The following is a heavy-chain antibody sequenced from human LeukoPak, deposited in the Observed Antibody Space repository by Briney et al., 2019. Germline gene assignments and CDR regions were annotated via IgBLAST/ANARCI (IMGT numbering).Heavy chain of an antibody. CDR2: ISSGGNT. CDR1: GFTVSINY. V-gene: IGHV3-66*01. D-gene: IGHD3-9*01. J-gene: IGHJ4*02. Sequence: GGSLRLSCAASGFTVSINYMSWGRQSPGNRLELAPVISSGGNTYYADSVKGRFTISRDNSKNTLYLQMNSLRAEDTAFFFKQKTAYEILTGYHSGYFDYWGQGTLVTVSS. CDR3: QKTAYEILTGYHSGYFDY.